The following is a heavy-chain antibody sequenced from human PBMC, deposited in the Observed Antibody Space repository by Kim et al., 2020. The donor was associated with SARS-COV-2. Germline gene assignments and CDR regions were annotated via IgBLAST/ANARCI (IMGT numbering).Heavy chain of an antibody. CDR2: YN. Sequence: YNDYAVSVKSRITINPDTSKNQFSLQLNSVTPEDTAVYYCARDLGGFFDYWGQGTLVTVSS. V-gene: IGHV6-1*01. CDR3: ARDLGGFFDY. J-gene: IGHJ4*02. D-gene: IGHD3-16*01.